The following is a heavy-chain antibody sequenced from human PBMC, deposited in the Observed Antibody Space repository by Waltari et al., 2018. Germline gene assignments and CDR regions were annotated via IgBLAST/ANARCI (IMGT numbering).Heavy chain of an antibody. V-gene: IGHV7-4-1*02. J-gene: IGHJ5*02. D-gene: IGHD2-2*01. Sequence: QVQLVQSGSELKKPGASVKVSCKASAYTFTPYGLTGVRQSPGQGLEWMGWNDTNTGNPTYAQGFTGRFVFSLDTSVSTAYLQISSLKAEDTAVYYCAREEGIPGGIVYNWLDPWGQGTLVTVSS. CDR3: AREEGIPGGIVYNWLDP. CDR1: AYTFTPYG. CDR2: NDTNTGNP.